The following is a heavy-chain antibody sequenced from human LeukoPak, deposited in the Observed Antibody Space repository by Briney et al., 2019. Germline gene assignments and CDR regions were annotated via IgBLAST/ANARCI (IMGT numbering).Heavy chain of an antibody. CDR1: GYTFTNYW. D-gene: IGHD4-23*01. Sequence: GESLKISCKGSGYTFTNYWIGWVRQMPGKGLEWMGIIYPGDSDTRYSPSFQGQVTISADKSISTAYLQWSSLKASDTAMYYCARLYATVVTHYYYGMDVWGQGTTVTVSS. CDR2: IYPGDSDT. J-gene: IGHJ6*02. CDR3: ARLYATVVTHYYYGMDV. V-gene: IGHV5-51*01.